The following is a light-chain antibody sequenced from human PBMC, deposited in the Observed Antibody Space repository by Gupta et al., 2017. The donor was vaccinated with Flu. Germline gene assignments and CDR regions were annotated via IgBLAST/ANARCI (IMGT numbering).Light chain of an antibody. CDR1: QSVRSY. V-gene: IGKV3-20*01. J-gene: IGKJ4*01. CDR2: GAS. Sequence: EIVLTQSPGTLSLSPGERATLSCRASQSVRSYLAWYQQNPGQAPRLLIYGASRRATGIPDRFSGSGSGSDFTLTISRLEPEDFAVYYCQQYGTSPLTFGGGSKVEIK. CDR3: QQYGTSPLT.